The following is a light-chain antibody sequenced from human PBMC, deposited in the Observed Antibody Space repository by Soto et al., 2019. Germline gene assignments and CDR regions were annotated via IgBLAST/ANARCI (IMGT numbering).Light chain of an antibody. CDR1: SSDVGDYNY. CDR2: EVT. CDR3: SSYAGSNNFGV. Sequence: QSALIQPPSVSGSPGQSVTISCTGTSSDVGDYNYVSWYQHQPDKAPNLMIYEVTKRPSGVPDRFSGSKSGNTASLTVSGLQAEDEADYYCSSYAGSNNFGVFGGGTKLTVL. J-gene: IGLJ2*01. V-gene: IGLV2-8*01.